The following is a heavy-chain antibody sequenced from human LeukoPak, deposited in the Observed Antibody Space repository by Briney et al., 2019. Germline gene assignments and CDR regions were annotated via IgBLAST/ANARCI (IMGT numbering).Heavy chain of an antibody. D-gene: IGHD3-10*01. Sequence: SETLSLTCTVSGGSISSGDYYWSWIRQPPGKGLEWIGYIYYSGSTYYNPSLKSRVTISVDTSKNQFSLKLSSVTAADTAVYYCARGYYYGSGSYDYWGQGTLVTVSS. V-gene: IGHV4-30-4*08. J-gene: IGHJ4*02. CDR1: GGSISSGDYY. CDR2: IYYSGST. CDR3: ARGYYYGSGSYDY.